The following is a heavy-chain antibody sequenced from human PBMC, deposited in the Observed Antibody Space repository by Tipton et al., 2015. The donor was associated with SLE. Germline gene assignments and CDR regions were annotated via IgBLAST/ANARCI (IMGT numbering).Heavy chain of an antibody. Sequence: TLSLTCTVSGVSISRYYWSWIRQSPGKALEWIGSISYSGSTNYNPSLKSRVTTSVDTSKNQLSLKLSSVTAADTAVYYCARGIVAAFYYWGQGTLVTVSS. CDR1: GVSISRYY. CDR3: ARGIVAAFYY. D-gene: IGHD2/OR15-2a*01. V-gene: IGHV4-59*12. CDR2: ISYSGST. J-gene: IGHJ4*02.